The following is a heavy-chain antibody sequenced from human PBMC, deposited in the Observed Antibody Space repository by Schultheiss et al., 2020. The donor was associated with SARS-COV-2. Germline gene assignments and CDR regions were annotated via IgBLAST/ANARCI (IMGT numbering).Heavy chain of an antibody. V-gene: IGHV3-33*08. CDR3: ARVQGGRPYGDYGNWYFDL. Sequence: GGSLRLSCAASGFTFSSFSMNWVRQAPGKGLEWVAVIWYDGSNKYYADSVKGRFTISRDNSKNTLYLQMNSLRAEDTAVYYCARVQGGRPYGDYGNWYFDLWGRGTLVTVSS. J-gene: IGHJ2*01. D-gene: IGHD4-17*01. CDR1: GFTFSSFS. CDR2: IWYDGSNK.